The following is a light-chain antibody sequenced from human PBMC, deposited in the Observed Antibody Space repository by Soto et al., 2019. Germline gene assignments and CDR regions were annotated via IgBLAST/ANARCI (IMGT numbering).Light chain of an antibody. J-gene: IGLJ2*01. CDR1: SSNIGAGYD. V-gene: IGLV1-40*01. CDR2: GNS. CDR3: KSSDSSLSGYVV. Sequence: QPVLTQPPSVSGAPGQRVTISCTGSSSNIGAGYDVHWYQQLPGTAPKLLIYGNSNRPSGVPDRFSGSKSGTSASLAITGLQAEDEADYYCKSSDSSLSGYVVFGGGTKRTVL.